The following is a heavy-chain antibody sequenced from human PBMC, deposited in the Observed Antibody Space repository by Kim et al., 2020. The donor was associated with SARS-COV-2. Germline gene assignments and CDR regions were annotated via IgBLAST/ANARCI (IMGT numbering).Heavy chain of an antibody. J-gene: IGHJ4*02. CDR1: GFTFSSYS. V-gene: IGHV3-21*01. D-gene: IGHD3-9*01. CDR2: ISSSSSYI. CDR3: AREGYFVPAPLDY. Sequence: GGSLRLSCAASGFTFSSYSMNWVRQAPGKGLEWVSSISSSSSYIYYADSVKGRFTISRDNAKNSLYLQMNSLRAEDTAVYYCAREGYFVPAPLDYWGQGTLVTVSS.